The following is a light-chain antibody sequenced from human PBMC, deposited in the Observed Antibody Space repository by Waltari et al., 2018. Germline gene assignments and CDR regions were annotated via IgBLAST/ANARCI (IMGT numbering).Light chain of an antibody. J-gene: IGLJ2*01. Sequence: QSMLTQPPAASGTPGQRVTVSCSGSSSHIGRNSANRYQQLPGTAPKLLIYSNNQRPSGVSDRFSGSKSGTSASLAISGLQSEDEADYYCAAWDDSLNGVVFGGGTKLTVL. CDR2: SNN. CDR1: SSHIGRNS. V-gene: IGLV1-44*01. CDR3: AAWDDSLNGVV.